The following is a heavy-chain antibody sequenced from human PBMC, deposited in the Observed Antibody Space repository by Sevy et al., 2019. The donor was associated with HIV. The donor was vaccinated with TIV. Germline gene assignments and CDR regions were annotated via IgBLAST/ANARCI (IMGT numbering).Heavy chain of an antibody. J-gene: IGHJ1*01. CDR3: AKDHNLWSEGGFLHH. CDR1: GFTFSSYA. V-gene: IGHV3-30*18. CDR2: LSYDGNNK. Sequence: GGSLRLSCAASGFTFSSYAIHWVRQTPGKGLEWVAVLSYDGNNKYYADSVKGRFTVSRDNSRNTLYAQMNSLRAEDPAVYYCAKDHNLWSEGGFLHHWGQGTLVTVSS. D-gene: IGHD3-10*01.